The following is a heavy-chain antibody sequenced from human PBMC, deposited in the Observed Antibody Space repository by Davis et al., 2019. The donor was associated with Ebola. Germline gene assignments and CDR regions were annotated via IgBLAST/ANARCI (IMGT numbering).Heavy chain of an antibody. V-gene: IGHV4-30-2*01. J-gene: IGHJ5*02. Sequence: MPSETLSLTCAVSGGSISGGGYSWNWIRQAPGKGLEWIGYVYDSGSAYYNPSLESRVTISLDRSNNQFSLKVTSMTAADTAVYYCARGVGLKYNWLDPWGQGVLVTVAS. CDR2: VYDSGSA. CDR3: ARGVGLKYNWLDP. CDR1: GGSISGGGYS.